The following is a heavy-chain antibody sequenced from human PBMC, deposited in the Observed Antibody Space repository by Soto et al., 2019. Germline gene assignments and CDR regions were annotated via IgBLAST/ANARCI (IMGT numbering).Heavy chain of an antibody. Sequence: GALKLSCSASGFTFSSYWMNWVRQAPGKGLVWVARIHDDGSITNYADSVKGRFTISRDNAKNTLYLQMNSLRAEDTAVYHCGRVPAAAAGIGIDPWGQGTVAPVSS. V-gene: IGHV3-74*01. CDR1: GFTFSSYW. CDR3: GRVPAAAAGIGIDP. J-gene: IGHJ5*02. CDR2: IHDDGSIT. D-gene: IGHD6-13*01.